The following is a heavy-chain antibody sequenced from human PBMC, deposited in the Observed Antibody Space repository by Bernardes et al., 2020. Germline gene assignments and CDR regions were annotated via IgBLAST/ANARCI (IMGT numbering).Heavy chain of an antibody. CDR2: IYYNGKT. Sequence: TLSLTCNVSGASISSPISSSKHYWGWIRQPPGKGLEWIGTIYYNGKTYHNPSLKSRVTMSVDTSQPQLSLQLSSVTAADTAVYFCARGRDAYFDYWGQGTLVTVSS. CDR3: ARGRDAYFDY. CDR1: GASISSPISSSKHY. J-gene: IGHJ4*02. V-gene: IGHV4-39*01.